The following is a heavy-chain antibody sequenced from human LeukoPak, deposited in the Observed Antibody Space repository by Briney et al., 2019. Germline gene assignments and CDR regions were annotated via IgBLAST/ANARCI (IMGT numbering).Heavy chain of an antibody. D-gene: IGHD4-17*01. CDR3: LKISGDPPGI. CDR2: MNPNRGDT. J-gene: IGHJ4*02. Sequence: ASVKVSCKASGYTFTSYDIHWVRQATGQGLEWMGRMNPNRGDTDYAQKFQGRVTITRDTSASTAYMELSSLTSEDTAVYYCLKISGDPPGIWGQGTLITVSS. V-gene: IGHV1-8*01. CDR1: GYTFTSYD.